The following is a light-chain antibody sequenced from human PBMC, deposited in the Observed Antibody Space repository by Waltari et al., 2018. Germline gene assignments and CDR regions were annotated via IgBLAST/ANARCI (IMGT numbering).Light chain of an antibody. V-gene: IGLV2-11*01. CDR3: CSYSHPPTLV. J-gene: IGLJ3*02. CDR2: DAS. Sequence: QSALTHPRSVSGSPGQSVTIPCTGTSSDVGGFNYVTWYQQYPSKAPRLLIYDASQRPAGVPKRSSGSKTGNTASLTLSGLQAEDDADYYCCSYSHPPTLVFSGGTKVTVL. CDR1: SSDVGGFNY.